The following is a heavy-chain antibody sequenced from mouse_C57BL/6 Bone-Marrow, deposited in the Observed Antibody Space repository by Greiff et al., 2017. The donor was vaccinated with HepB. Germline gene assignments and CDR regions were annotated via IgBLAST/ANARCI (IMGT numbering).Heavy chain of an antibody. D-gene: IGHD3-2*02. CDR1: GYTFTSYW. Sequence: QVQLQQPGAELVMPGASVKLSCKASGYTFTSYWMHWVKQRPGQGLEWIGEIDPSDSYTNYNQKFKGKSTLTVDKSSSTAYMQRSSLTSEDSAVYYCARFRYWYFDVWGTGTTVTVSS. CDR2: IDPSDSYT. J-gene: IGHJ1*03. CDR3: ARFRYWYFDV. V-gene: IGHV1-69*01.